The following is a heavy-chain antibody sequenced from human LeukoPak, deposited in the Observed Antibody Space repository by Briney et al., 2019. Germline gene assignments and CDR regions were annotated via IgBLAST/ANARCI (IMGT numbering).Heavy chain of an antibody. CDR1: GGSITSTSYY. V-gene: IGHV4-39*01. J-gene: IGHJ4*02. D-gene: IGHD5-18*01. CDR3: ASDTYGYVTPGYFDY. CDR2: IYYSGST. Sequence: SETLSLTCAVSGGSITSTSYYWGWIRQPPGKGLEWIGSIYYSGSTYYNPSLKSRVPISVDTSKNQFSLKLSSVTAADMAVYYCASDTYGYVTPGYFDYWGQGILVTVSS.